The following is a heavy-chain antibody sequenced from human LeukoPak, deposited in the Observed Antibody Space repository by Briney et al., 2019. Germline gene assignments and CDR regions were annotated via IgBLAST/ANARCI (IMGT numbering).Heavy chain of an antibody. CDR1: GGSISSGSYY. V-gene: IGHV4-39*07. Sequence: SETLSLTCTVSGGSISSGSYYWSWIRQPPGKGLEWIGEINHSGSTNYNPSLKSRVTISVDTSKNQFSLKLSSVTAADTAVYYCARSVKDYYDSSGYSEHDYWGQGTLVTVSS. D-gene: IGHD3-22*01. CDR3: ARSVKDYYDSSGYSEHDY. J-gene: IGHJ4*02. CDR2: INHSGST.